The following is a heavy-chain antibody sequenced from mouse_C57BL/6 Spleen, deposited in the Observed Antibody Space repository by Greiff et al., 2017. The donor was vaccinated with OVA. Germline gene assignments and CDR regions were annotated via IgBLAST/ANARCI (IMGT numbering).Heavy chain of an antibody. CDR2: IYPGDGDT. V-gene: IGHV1-82*01. Sequence: QVQLKQSGPELVKPGASVKISCKASGYAFSSSWMNWVKQRPGKGLEWIGRIYPGDGDTNYNGKFKGKATLTADKSSSTAYMQLSSLTSEDSAVYFCARAYYSNHYGAYWGQGTLVTVSA. CDR3: ARAYYSNHYGAY. CDR1: GYAFSSSW. J-gene: IGHJ3*01. D-gene: IGHD2-5*01.